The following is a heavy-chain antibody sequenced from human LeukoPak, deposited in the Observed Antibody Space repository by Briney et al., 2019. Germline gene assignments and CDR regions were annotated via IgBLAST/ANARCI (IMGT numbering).Heavy chain of an antibody. CDR1: GGTFSSYA. CDR2: IIPIFGTA. D-gene: IGHD3-22*01. V-gene: IGHV1-69*13. Sequence: TVKVSCKASGGTFSSYAISWVRQAPGQGLEWMGGIIPIFGTANYAQKFQGRVTITADESTSTAYMELSSLRSEDTAVYYCARIYVSYYYDSSGYPDAFDIWGQGTMVTVSS. J-gene: IGHJ3*02. CDR3: ARIYVSYYYDSSGYPDAFDI.